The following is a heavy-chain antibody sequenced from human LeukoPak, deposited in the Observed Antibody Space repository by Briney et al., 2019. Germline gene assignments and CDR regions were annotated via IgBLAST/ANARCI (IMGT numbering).Heavy chain of an antibody. Sequence: ASVKVSCKASGYTFTSYGLSWVRQAPGQGLEWMGWISAYNGNTNYAQKFQGRVTITADKSTSTAYMELSSLRSEDTAVYYCARDENGPPSYYYGMDVWGQGTTVAVSS. J-gene: IGHJ6*02. CDR1: GYTFTSYG. CDR3: ARDENGPPSYYYGMDV. CDR2: ISAYNGNT. V-gene: IGHV1-18*01. D-gene: IGHD1-1*01.